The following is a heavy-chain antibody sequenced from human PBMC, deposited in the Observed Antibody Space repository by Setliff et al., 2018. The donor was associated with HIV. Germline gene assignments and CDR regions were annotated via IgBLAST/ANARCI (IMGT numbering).Heavy chain of an antibody. D-gene: IGHD1-26*01. CDR3: ARGWEGGMDY. CDR2: INPSSGST. J-gene: IGHJ4*02. V-gene: IGHV1-46*01. Sequence: ASVKVSCKASGYSFTDHYMHWVRQAPGQGLEWMGIINPSSGSTTYAQKFQGRVTMTGDTSTNTLYMELSSLRSEDTAVYYCARGWEGGMDYWGQGTLVTVSS. CDR1: GYSFTDHY.